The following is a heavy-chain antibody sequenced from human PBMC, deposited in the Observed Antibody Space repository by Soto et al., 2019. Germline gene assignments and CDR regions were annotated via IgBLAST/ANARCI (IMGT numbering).Heavy chain of an antibody. CDR2: IYYSGST. D-gene: IGHD6-19*01. J-gene: IGHJ3*02. CDR1: GGSISSYY. Sequence: SETLSLTCTVSGGSISSYYWSWIRQPPGKGLEWIGYIYYSGSTNYNPSLKSRVTISVDTSKNQFSLKLSSVTAADTAVYYCVGVTGYSSGWYRGGAFDIWGQGTMVTVSS. V-gene: IGHV4-59*01. CDR3: VGVTGYSSGWYRGGAFDI.